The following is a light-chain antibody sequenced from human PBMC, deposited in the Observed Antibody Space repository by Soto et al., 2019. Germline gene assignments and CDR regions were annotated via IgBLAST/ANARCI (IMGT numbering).Light chain of an antibody. CDR2: GGS. V-gene: IGKV3-20*01. J-gene: IGKJ1*01. Sequence: EIVLTQSPGTLSLSPGDSATLSCRASQSFKSSYLAWYQQKPGQAPKLLIHGGSTRATGISDRFSGSGSGTDFTLTISRLEPEDFAVYYCQLYRTFDQGTKVDIK. CDR1: QSFKSSY. CDR3: QLYRT.